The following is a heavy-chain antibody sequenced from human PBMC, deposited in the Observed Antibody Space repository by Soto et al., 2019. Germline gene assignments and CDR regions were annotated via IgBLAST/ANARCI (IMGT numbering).Heavy chain of an antibody. CDR2: IIPIFGTA. J-gene: IGHJ5*02. Sequence: QVQLVQSGAEVKMPGSSVKVSCKASGGTFSTYAMTWVRQAPGQGLEWMGGIIPIFGTANYPQKFHGRVTITADESTSTAYMELSSLRSEDTAVYYCARSQDSSGYWNNCFDPWGQGTLVTVSS. CDR1: GGTFSTYA. V-gene: IGHV1-69*01. D-gene: IGHD3-22*01. CDR3: ARSQDSSGYWNNCFDP.